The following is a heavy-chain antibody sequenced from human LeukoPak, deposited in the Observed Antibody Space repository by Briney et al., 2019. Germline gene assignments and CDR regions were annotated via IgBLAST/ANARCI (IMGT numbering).Heavy chain of an antibody. CDR3: ARGKDIVATIPPHFDY. CDR2: MNPNSGNT. CDR1: GYTFTSYD. J-gene: IGHJ4*02. Sequence: GASVKVSCKASGYTFTSYDINWVRQATGQGLEWMGWMNPNSGNTGYAQKLQGRVTMTRNTSISTAYMELSSPRSKDTAVYYCARGKDIVATIPPHFDYWGQGTLVTVSS. D-gene: IGHD5-12*01. V-gene: IGHV1-8*01.